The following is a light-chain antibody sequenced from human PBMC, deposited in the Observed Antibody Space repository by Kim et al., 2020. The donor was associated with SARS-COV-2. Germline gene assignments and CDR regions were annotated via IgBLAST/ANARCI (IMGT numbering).Light chain of an antibody. CDR1: QSISSY. Sequence: ASVGDRVTITCRASQSISSYLDWYQQKPGKVPKLLIYAASTLQSGVPSRFSGSGSGTDFTLTISSLQPEDVATYYCQQSYSTPRTFGQGTKVDIK. J-gene: IGKJ1*01. CDR2: AAS. V-gene: IGKV1-39*01. CDR3: QQSYSTPRT.